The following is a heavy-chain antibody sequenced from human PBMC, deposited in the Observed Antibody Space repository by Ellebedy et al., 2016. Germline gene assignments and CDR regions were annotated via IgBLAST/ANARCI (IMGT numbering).Heavy chain of an antibody. CDR3: ANYQLARHFDV. V-gene: IGHV4-59*01. Sequence: SETLSLTXTVSGDSIRGFHWTWIRQPPGKGLEWIGNIFYSGNTYYNTSLASRVTISIDTSQSQFSLRLSSVSAADTAFYYCANYQLARHFDVWGRGTLVTVSS. CDR2: IFYSGNT. CDR1: GDSIRGFH. J-gene: IGHJ2*01. D-gene: IGHD1-1*01.